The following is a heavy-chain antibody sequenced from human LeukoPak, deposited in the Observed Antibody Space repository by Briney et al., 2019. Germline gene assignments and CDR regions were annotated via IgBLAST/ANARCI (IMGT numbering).Heavy chain of an antibody. CDR1: GFTFSSYG. Sequence: TGGSLRLSCAASGFTFSSYGMHWVRQAPGKGLEWVAVISYDGSNKYYADSVKGRFTISGDNSKNTLYLQMNSLRAEDTAVCYCVVDAFDIWGQGTMVTVSS. CDR2: ISYDGSNK. J-gene: IGHJ3*02. CDR3: VVDAFDI. V-gene: IGHV3-30*03. D-gene: IGHD6-6*01.